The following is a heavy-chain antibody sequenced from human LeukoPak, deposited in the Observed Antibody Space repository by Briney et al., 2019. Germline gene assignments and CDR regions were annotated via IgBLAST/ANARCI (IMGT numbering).Heavy chain of an antibody. D-gene: IGHD3-9*01. Sequence: GGSLRLSCVASGFNFNMFWMSWVRQAPGKGLERVANIKEDGSEKYYVDSVKGRFTISRDKAKKSLYLQMDSLRAEDTAVYYCATHGYSELRYFDWSTNEWGQGTLVTVSS. CDR3: ATHGYSELRYFDWSTNE. J-gene: IGHJ4*02. CDR1: GFNFNMFW. CDR2: IKEDGSEK. V-gene: IGHV3-7*01.